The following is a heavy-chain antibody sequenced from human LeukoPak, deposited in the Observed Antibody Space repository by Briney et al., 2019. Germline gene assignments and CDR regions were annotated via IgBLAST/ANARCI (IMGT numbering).Heavy chain of an antibody. V-gene: IGHV3-7*03. CDR3: ARDPYDFWSGYYSLSSYGMDV. Sequence: GGSLRLSCAASGFTFSSYWMSWVRQAPGKGLEWVANIKQDGSEKYYVDSVKGRFTISRGNAKNSLYLQMNSLRAEDTAVYYCARDPYDFWSGYYSLSSYGMDVWGQGTTVTVSS. J-gene: IGHJ6*02. CDR2: IKQDGSEK. CDR1: GFTFSSYW. D-gene: IGHD3-3*01.